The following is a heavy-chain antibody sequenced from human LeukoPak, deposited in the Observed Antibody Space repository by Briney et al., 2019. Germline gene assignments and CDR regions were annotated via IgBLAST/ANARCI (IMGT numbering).Heavy chain of an antibody. CDR1: GFTFSSYD. V-gene: IGHV3-13*01. D-gene: IGHD6-19*01. Sequence: GGSLRLSCAASGFTFSSYDMHWVRQATGKGLEWVSAIGTAGDTYYPGSVKGRFTISRENAKNSLYPQMNSLRAGDTAVYYCARADSSGWYGASIDYWGQGTLVTVSS. J-gene: IGHJ4*02. CDR3: ARADSSGWYGASIDY. CDR2: IGTAGDT.